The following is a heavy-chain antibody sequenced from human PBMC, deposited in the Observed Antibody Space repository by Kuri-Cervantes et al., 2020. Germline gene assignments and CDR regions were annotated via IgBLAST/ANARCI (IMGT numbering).Heavy chain of an antibody. CDR2: ISGSGGDI. CDR1: GFTFSAHY. V-gene: IGHV3-11*01. CDR3: SGDPRSLDY. Sequence: GESLKISCVASGFTFSAHYMSWIRQAPGKGLEWVAYISGSGGDINYADSVKGRFTISRDNAKNSLYLQMNSLRAEDTAVYYCSGDPRSLDYWGQGTLVTVSS. J-gene: IGHJ4*02.